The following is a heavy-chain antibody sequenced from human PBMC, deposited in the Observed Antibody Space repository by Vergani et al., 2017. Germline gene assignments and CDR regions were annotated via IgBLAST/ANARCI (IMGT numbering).Heavy chain of an antibody. CDR3: ATQFYSKKLAAIWGDGLYYYYGMDV. CDR2: FDPEDGET. Sequence: QVQLVQSGAEVKKPGASVKVSCKVSGYTLTELSMHWVRQAPGKGLEWMGGFDPEDGETIYAQKFQGRVTMTEDTSTDTAYMGLSSLRSEDPAVYYCATQFYSKKLAAIWGDGLYYYYGMDVWGQGTTVTVSS. J-gene: IGHJ6*02. D-gene: IGHD2-2*02. CDR1: GYTLTELS. V-gene: IGHV1-24*01.